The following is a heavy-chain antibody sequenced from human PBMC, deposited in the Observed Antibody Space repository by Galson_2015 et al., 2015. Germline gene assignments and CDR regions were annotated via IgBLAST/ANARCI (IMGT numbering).Heavy chain of an antibody. Sequence: SLRLCCAASEFTFSSYYMSWVRQAPGKGLEWVSSISSTTTYIYYADSVKGRFTISRDNAKNSLYLQMNSLGAEDTAVYYCARQILDYDFWSGYYPTNFDYRGQGTLVTVSS. J-gene: IGHJ4*02. D-gene: IGHD3-3*01. CDR2: ISSTTTYI. CDR3: ARQILDYDFWSGYYPTNFDY. V-gene: IGHV3-21*01. CDR1: EFTFSSYY.